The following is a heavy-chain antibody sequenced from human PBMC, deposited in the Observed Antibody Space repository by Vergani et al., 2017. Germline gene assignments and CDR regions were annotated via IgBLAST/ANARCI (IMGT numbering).Heavy chain of an antibody. Sequence: QVQLQESGPGLVKPSETLSLTCTVSGGSISSYYWSWIRQPPGKGLEWIGYIYYSGSTNYNPSLKSRVTIPVDTSKNQFALKLSSVTAADTAVDYCARRPDTAMAXFDYWGQGTLVTVSS. V-gene: IGHV4-59*08. CDR3: ARRPDTAMAXFDY. CDR1: GGSISSYY. J-gene: IGHJ4*02. CDR2: IYYSGST. D-gene: IGHD5-18*01.